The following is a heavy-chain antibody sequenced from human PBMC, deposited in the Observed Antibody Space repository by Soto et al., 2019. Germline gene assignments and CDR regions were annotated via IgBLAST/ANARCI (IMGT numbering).Heavy chain of an antibody. CDR1: GGTFSSYT. CDR2: IIPILGIA. J-gene: IGHJ6*02. Sequence: QVQLVQSGAEVKKPGSSVKVSWKASGGTFSSYTISWVRLAPGQGLEWMGRIIPILGIANYAQKFQGRVTITADKSTSTAYMELSSLRSEDTAVYYCAIDPTVTTFYYYGMDVWGQGTTVTVSS. V-gene: IGHV1-69*08. D-gene: IGHD4-17*01. CDR3: AIDPTVTTFYYYGMDV.